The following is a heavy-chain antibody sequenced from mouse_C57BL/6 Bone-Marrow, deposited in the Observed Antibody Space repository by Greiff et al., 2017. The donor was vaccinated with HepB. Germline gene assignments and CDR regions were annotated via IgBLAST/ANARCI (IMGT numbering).Heavy chain of an antibody. CDR3: TTTLAFDV. J-gene: IGHJ1*03. V-gene: IGHV14-4*01. CDR1: GFNIKDDY. Sequence: VQLQQSGAELVRPGASVKLSCTASGFNIKDDYMHWVKQRPEQGLEWIGWIDPENGDTEYASKFQGKATITADTSSNTAYLQLSSLTSEATAVYYCTTTLAFDVWGTGTTVTVSS. CDR2: IDPENGDT.